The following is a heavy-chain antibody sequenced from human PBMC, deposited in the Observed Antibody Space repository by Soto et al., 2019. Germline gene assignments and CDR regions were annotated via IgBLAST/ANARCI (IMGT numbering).Heavy chain of an antibody. CDR1: GGTFSSYT. CDR3: ARGNHRWLQLGYFDL. V-gene: IGHV1-69*12. Sequence: QVQLVQSGAEVKKPGSSVTVSCKASGGTFSSYTISWVRQAPGQGLEWMGGIIPIFGTANYAQKFQGRVTITAAESXXTAYMEWSSLRSEDTAVYYCARGNHRWLQLGYFDLWGRGTLVTVSS. J-gene: IGHJ2*01. D-gene: IGHD5-12*01. CDR2: IIPIFGTA.